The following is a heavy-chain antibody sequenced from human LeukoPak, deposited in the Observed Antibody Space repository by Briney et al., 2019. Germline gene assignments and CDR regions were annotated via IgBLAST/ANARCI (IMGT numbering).Heavy chain of an antibody. CDR3: ASIAVAGNGGNWFDP. Sequence: SETLSLTCAVYGGSFSGYYWSWIRQPPGKGLEWIGEINHSGSTNYNPSLKSRVTISVDTSKNQFSLKLSSVTAADTAVYYCASIAVAGNGGNWFDPWGQGTLVTVSS. CDR1: GGSFSGYY. CDR2: INHSGST. J-gene: IGHJ5*02. V-gene: IGHV4-34*01. D-gene: IGHD6-19*01.